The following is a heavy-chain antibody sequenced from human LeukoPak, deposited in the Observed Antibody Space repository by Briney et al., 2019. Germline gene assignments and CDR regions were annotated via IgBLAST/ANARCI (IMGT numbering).Heavy chain of an antibody. J-gene: IGHJ4*02. CDR1: AYIFTDYY. Sequence: ASVTVSCKASAYIFTDYYMHWVRQAPGQGLEWMGWINLNSGGTNYAQKFQGRVTLTRDTSINTAYMELSRLRSDDTAEYYCAAWAGGNAAVALFDYWGQGSLVAVSP. CDR3: AAWAGGNAAVALFDY. D-gene: IGHD6-13*01. V-gene: IGHV1-2*02. CDR2: INLNSGGT.